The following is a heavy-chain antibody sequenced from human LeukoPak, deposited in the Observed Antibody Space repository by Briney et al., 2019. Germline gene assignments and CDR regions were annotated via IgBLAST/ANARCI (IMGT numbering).Heavy chain of an antibody. J-gene: IGHJ4*02. CDR2: IYYSGST. CDR3: GAILTGYYFINY. CDR1: GGSISSSSYY. V-gene: IGHV4-39*07. D-gene: IGHD3-9*01. Sequence: SETLSLTCTVSGGSISSSSYYWGWIRQPPGKGLEWIGSIYYSGSTYYNPSLKSRVAISVDTSKNQFSLKLSSVTAADTAVYYCGAILTGYYFINYWGQGTLVTVSS.